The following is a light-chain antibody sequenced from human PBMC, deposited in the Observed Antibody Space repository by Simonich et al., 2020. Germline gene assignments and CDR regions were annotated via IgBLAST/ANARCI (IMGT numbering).Light chain of an antibody. Sequence: QSALTQPASVSGSPGQSITISCTGTSSDVGGYNYVSWYQQHPGKAHKLMIYDVSNRPSGVSNRFSGAKSGNTASLTISGLQAEDEADYYCCSYAGSSTVVFGGGTKLTVL. CDR3: CSYAGSSTVV. CDR2: DVS. CDR1: SSDVGGYNY. V-gene: IGLV2-14*03. J-gene: IGLJ2*01.